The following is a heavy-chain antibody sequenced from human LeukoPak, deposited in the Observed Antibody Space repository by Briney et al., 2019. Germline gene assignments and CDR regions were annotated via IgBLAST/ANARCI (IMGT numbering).Heavy chain of an antibody. V-gene: IGHV3-30*03. Sequence: GGSLRLSCAASGFTFRQYGFHWVRQAPGTGLEWVALIPYDGRKRFYADSVKGRFTITRDSSKNTLNLQMNSLRPEDTAVYYCVRSVLSYYDYGLDIWGQGTTVIVSS. CDR3: VRSVLSYYDYGLDI. CDR1: GFTFRQYG. D-gene: IGHD3-16*01. J-gene: IGHJ6*02. CDR2: IPYDGRKR.